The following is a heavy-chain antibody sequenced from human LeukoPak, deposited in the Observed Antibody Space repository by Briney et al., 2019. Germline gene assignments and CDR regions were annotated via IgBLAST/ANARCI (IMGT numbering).Heavy chain of an antibody. CDR2: ISYSGNT. CDR3: ARVITFGGIIVLFDY. D-gene: IGHD3-16*02. Sequence: PSETLSLTCTVSGTSINSGYYHWSWIRQHPGKGLEWIGYISYSGNTDYNPSLKSRVSISEGTSKRQFSLRLNSVTAADTAVYYCARVITFGGIIVLFDYWGQGTLVAVSS. CDR1: GTSINSGYYH. V-gene: IGHV4-31*03. J-gene: IGHJ4*02.